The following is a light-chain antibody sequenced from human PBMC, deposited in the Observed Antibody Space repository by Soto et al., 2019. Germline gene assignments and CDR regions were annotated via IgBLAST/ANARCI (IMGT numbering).Light chain of an antibody. CDR2: DAS. Sequence: DIQMTQYPSTLSASVGDRVTITCRASQTINSWLAWYQQKPGKAPKVLIFDASSLKTGVPSRFSGSGSGTEFTLTISNLQPDDFATYYCQQYDSYSSGPFGQG. CDR1: QTINSW. CDR3: QQYDSYSSGP. J-gene: IGKJ1*01. V-gene: IGKV1-5*01.